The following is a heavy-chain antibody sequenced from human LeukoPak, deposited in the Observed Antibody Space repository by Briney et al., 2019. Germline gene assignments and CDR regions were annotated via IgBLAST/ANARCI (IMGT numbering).Heavy chain of an antibody. Sequence: GGSLRLSCAASGFTFSDYSMNWVRQAPGKGLEWVSSISGRSSFIYYADPVKGRFTISRDNAKNSLYLQMNSLRAEDTAVYYCARDPGNGLPYFDYWGQGTLVTVSS. CDR2: ISGRSSFI. J-gene: IGHJ4*02. CDR1: GFTFSDYS. D-gene: IGHD1-1*01. V-gene: IGHV3-21*01. CDR3: ARDPGNGLPYFDY.